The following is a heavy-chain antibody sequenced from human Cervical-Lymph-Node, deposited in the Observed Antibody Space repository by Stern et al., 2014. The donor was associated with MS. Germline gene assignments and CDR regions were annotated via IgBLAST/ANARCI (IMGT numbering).Heavy chain of an antibody. Sequence: QVQLGQSGAEVKHPGASVRVSCKTSEDTFTTYYIHWVRQAPGQGLQWMGIINPSGGSTTYAQKFQGRVTMTRDTSTTTVYMELSSLTSEDTAVYYCARGPLIRGWFDPWGQGTLVTVSS. D-gene: IGHD3-22*01. CDR1: EDTFTTYY. J-gene: IGHJ5*02. CDR2: INPSGGST. V-gene: IGHV1-46*01. CDR3: ARGPLIRGWFDP.